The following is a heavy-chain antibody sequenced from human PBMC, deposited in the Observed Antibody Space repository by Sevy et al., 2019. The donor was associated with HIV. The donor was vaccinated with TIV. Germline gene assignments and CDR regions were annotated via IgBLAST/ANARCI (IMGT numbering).Heavy chain of an antibody. CDR1: GFIFSRYW. V-gene: IGHV3-7*03. D-gene: IGHD2-15*01. J-gene: IGHJ6*02. CDR3: ARDMGYCSGGSCYTWDYYGMDV. CDR2: IKQDGSEK. Sequence: GGSLRLSCAASGFIFSRYWMTWVRQAPGKGLERVANIKQDGSEKYYVDSVKGRFTISRDNAKNSLYLQMNSLRAEDTAVYYCARDMGYCSGGSCYTWDYYGMDVWCQGTTVTVSS.